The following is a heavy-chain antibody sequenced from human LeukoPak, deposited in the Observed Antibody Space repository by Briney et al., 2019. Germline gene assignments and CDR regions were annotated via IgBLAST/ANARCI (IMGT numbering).Heavy chain of an antibody. CDR2: TYYRSKWFN. J-gene: IGHJ4*02. Sequence: SQTLSLTCAISGDSVSSNRAAWNWIRQSPSRGLEWLGRTYYRSKWFNHYAVSLKSRITINPDTSKNQFSLKLSSVTAADTAVYYCARQNIAVAASYYFDYWGQGTLVTVSS. D-gene: IGHD6-19*01. V-gene: IGHV6-1*01. CDR3: ARQNIAVAASYYFDY. CDR1: GDSVSSNRAA.